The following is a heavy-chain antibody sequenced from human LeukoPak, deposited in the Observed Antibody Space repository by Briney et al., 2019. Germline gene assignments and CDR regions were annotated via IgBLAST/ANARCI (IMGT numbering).Heavy chain of an antibody. CDR3: AKVLYDSSGYYYPGFDY. V-gene: IGHV3-66*01. CDR2: IYSGGST. Sequence: PGGSLRLSCAASGFTVSSNYMSWVRQAPGKGLEWVSVIYSGGSTYYADSVKGRFTISRDNSKNTLYLQMNSLRAEDTAVYYCAKVLYDSSGYYYPGFDYWGQGTLVTVSS. CDR1: GFTVSSNY. J-gene: IGHJ4*02. D-gene: IGHD3-22*01.